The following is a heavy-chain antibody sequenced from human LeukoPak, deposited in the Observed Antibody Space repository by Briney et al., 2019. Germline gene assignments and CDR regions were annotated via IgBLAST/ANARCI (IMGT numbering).Heavy chain of an antibody. CDR1: GFTFSSYA. Sequence: PGGSLRLSCAASGFTFSSYAMSWVRQAPGKGLEWVSAISGSGGGTYYADSVKGRFTISRDNSKNTLYLQMNSLRGEDTAVYYCAKPGQGPKEQWLDDGFDYWGQGTLVTVSS. J-gene: IGHJ4*02. CDR2: ISGSGGGT. V-gene: IGHV3-23*01. CDR3: AKPGQGPKEQWLDDGFDY. D-gene: IGHD6-19*01.